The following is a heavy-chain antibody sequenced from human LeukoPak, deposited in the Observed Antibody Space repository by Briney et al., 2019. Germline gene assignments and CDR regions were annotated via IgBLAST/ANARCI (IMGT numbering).Heavy chain of an antibody. CDR2: INHSGST. V-gene: IGHV4-34*01. CDR1: GGSFSGCY. CDR3: ARKHYYDRAHFDY. J-gene: IGHJ4*02. D-gene: IGHD3-22*01. Sequence: PSETLSLTCAVYGGSFSGCYWSWIRQPPGKGLEWIGEINHSGSTNYNPSLKSRVTISVDTSKNQLSLKLSSVTAADTAVYYCARKHYYDRAHFDYWGQGTLVTVSS.